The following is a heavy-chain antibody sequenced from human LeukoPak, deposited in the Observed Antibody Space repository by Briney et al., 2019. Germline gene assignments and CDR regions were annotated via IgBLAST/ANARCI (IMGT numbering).Heavy chain of an antibody. CDR2: IYDNGAT. V-gene: IGHV4-31*03. D-gene: IGHD2-2*01. CDR1: GGSISRGGYY. Sequence: SQTLSLTCTVSGGSISRGGYYWSWIRQRPGKGLEWIGYIYDNGATDYNPSLKGRISMSVDTSKNQFSLKLSSATAADTAVHYCARGPTSDDAFDIWGQGTMVTVSS. CDR3: ARGPTSDDAFDI. J-gene: IGHJ3*02.